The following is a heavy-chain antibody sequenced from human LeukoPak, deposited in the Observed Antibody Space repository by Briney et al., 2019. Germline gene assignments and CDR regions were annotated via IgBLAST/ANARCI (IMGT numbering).Heavy chain of an antibody. CDR1: GYTFTNYY. D-gene: IGHD1-26*01. J-gene: IGHJ4*02. V-gene: IGHV1-2*02. CDR3: ARQLGNYYRAFDF. Sequence: ASVKVSCKPSGYTFTNYYIHWVRQAPGQGPEWVGWINPASAGAAFAPKFQGRVSMTWDSPITTAFMDLTSRRSNDTAIYYCARQLGNYYRAFDFWGQGTLVTVSS. CDR2: INPASAGA.